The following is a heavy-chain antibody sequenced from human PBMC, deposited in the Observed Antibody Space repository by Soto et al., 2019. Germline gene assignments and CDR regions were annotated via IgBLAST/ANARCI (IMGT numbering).Heavy chain of an antibody. V-gene: IGHV1-69*13. D-gene: IGHD7-27*01. J-gene: IGHJ5*02. CDR3: AKSHLPIWGNWFDP. Sequence: GASVKVSCKASGGTFSSYAISWVRQAPGQGLEWMGGIIPIFGTANYAQKFQGRVTITADESTSTAYMELSSLRSEDTAVYYCAKSHLPIWGNWFDPWGQGTLVTAPQ. CDR2: IIPIFGTA. CDR1: GGTFSSYA.